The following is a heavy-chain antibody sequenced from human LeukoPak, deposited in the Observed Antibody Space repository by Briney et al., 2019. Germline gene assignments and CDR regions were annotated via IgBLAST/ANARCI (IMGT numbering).Heavy chain of an antibody. D-gene: IGHD2-2*01. CDR3: AAVVPAVMGYFDY. V-gene: IGHV1-69*13. J-gene: IGHJ4*02. CDR2: IIPIFGTA. CDR1: GGTFSSYA. Sequence: SVKVSCKASGGTFSSYAISWVRPAPGQGLEWMGGIIPIFGTANYAQKFQGRVTITADESTSTAYMELSSLRSEDTAVYYCAAVVPAVMGYFDYWGQGTLVTVSS.